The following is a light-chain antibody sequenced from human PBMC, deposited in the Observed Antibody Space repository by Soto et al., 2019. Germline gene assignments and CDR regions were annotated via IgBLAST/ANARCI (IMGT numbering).Light chain of an antibody. J-gene: IGLJ1*01. CDR3: CSYAGYSSFV. CDR1: SSDLGGYNL. Sequence: QSALTQPASVSGSPGQSVTISCTGASSDLGGYNLVSWYQQSPGKAPKLIMSEGNKRPSGVSHRFSAYKSGNSASLTISGLQPDDEADYYCCSYAGYSSFVFGTGTKLTVL. V-gene: IGLV2-23*03. CDR2: EGN.